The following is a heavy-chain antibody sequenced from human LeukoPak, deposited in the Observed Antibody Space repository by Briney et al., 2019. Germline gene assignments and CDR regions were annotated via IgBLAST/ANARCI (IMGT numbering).Heavy chain of an antibody. CDR2: ISSSSSTI. Sequence: GGSLRLSCAASGFTFSSYSMNWVRQAPGKGLEWVSDISSSSSTIYYADSVKGRFTISRDNAKNSLYLEMNSLRAEDTAVYYCTRESVLLWFGESDSIDAFDIWGQGTMVTVSS. V-gene: IGHV3-48*01. CDR1: GFTFSSYS. D-gene: IGHD3-10*01. CDR3: TRESVLLWFGESDSIDAFDI. J-gene: IGHJ3*02.